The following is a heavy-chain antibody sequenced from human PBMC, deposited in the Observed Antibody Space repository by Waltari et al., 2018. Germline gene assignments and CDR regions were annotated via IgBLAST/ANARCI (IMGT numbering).Heavy chain of an antibody. CDR2: IYYSGST. J-gene: IGHJ6*03. V-gene: IGHV4-39*01. Sequence: QLQLQESGPGLVKPSETLSLTCTVSGGSISSSSYYWGWIRQPPGKGLEWIGSIYYSGSTYYNPSLQSRVTMSVDTSKNQFSLKLSSVTAADTAVYYCARYRESGGYYYYYMDVWGKGTTVTVSS. D-gene: IGHD2-15*01. CDR3: ARYRESGGYYYYYMDV. CDR1: GGSISSSSYY.